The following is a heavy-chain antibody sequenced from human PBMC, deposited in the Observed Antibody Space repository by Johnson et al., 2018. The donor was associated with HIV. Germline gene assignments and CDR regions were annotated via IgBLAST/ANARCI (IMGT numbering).Heavy chain of an antibody. J-gene: IGHJ3*02. CDR2: ISYDGSNK. D-gene: IGHD5-12*01. CDR3: ARDGVATEAHDAFDI. Sequence: QVQLVESGGGLVQPGGSLRLSCAASGFTFSSYAMHWVRQAPGKGLEWVAVISYDGSNKYYADSVKGRLHISRDNSKNTLYLQMNSLRDEDTAVYYCARDGVATEAHDAFDIWGQGTMVTVSS. CDR1: GFTFSSYA. V-gene: IGHV3-30-3*01.